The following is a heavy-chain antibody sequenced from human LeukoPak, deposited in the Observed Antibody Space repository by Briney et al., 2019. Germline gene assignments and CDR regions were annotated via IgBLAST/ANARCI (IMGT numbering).Heavy chain of an antibody. D-gene: IGHD4-17*01. CDR3: ATGVTEIQATVTTYNWFDP. V-gene: IGHV1-24*01. CDR2: FDPEDGET. Sequence: ASVKVSCKVSGYTLTELSMHWVRQAPGKGLEWRGGFDPEDGETIYAQKFQGRVTMTEDTSTDTAYMELSSLRSEDTAVYYCATGVTEIQATVTTYNWFDPWGQGTLVTVSS. J-gene: IGHJ5*02. CDR1: GYTLTELS.